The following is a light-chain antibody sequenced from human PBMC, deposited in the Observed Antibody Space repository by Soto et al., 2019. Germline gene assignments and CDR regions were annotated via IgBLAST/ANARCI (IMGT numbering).Light chain of an antibody. V-gene: IGKV3-15*01. Sequence: EIVMTQSTATLSVSPGERATLFCRASQSISSNLAWYQQKAGQAPRLLIYGTSTRATGIPARFSGSGSGTEFTLTISSLQSEDFAVYYCQQYNNWPPLTFGGGTKVEIK. J-gene: IGKJ4*01. CDR1: QSISSN. CDR3: QQYNNWPPLT. CDR2: GTS.